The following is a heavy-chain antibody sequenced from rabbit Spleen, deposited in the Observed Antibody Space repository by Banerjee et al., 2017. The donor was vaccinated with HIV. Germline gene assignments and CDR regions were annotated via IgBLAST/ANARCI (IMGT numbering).Heavy chain of an antibody. CDR3: ARDTSSSFSSYGMDL. CDR1: GVSFSSSSY. Sequence: QSLEESGGGLVKPGASLTLTCTASGVSFSSSSYMCWVRQAPGKGLEWIACIDTGSSGFTYFATWAKGRFTCSKTSSTTVTLQMTSLTAADTATYFCARDTSSSFSSYGMDLWAQGPSSPS. D-gene: IGHD1-1*01. J-gene: IGHJ6*01. V-gene: IGHV1S40*01. CDR2: IDTGSSGFT.